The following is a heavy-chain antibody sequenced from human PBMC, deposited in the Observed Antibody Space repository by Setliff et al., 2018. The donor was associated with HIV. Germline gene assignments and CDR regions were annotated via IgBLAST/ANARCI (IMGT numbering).Heavy chain of an antibody. Sequence: SETLSLTCTVSGDSISSVSYSGGWIRQPPGKGLEWIGYMYSGGNTYYKPSLQSRVTMSVDSSKNQFPLKVNPVTTAETAVYYCARLRPSVADRSYFDHWGQGTLVTVSS. J-gene: IGHJ4*02. D-gene: IGHD6-19*01. CDR2: MYSGGNT. V-gene: IGHV4-39*01. CDR1: GDSISSVSYS. CDR3: ARLRPSVADRSYFDH.